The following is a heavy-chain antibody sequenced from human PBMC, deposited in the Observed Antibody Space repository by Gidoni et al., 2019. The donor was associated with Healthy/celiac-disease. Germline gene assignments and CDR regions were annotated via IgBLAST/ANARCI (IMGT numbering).Heavy chain of an antibody. CDR2: IYYSGNT. D-gene: IGHD6-13*01. CDR1: GGFISSCGYY. Sequence: QVQLQESGPGLVTPSQTPSRTCTVSGGFISSCGYYWSWIRQHPGKGLEWIGYIYYSGNTYYNPSLKSRVTISVDASKNQFSLKLSSVTAADTAVYYCARDPLHSSPDGRRGTWGQGTLVTVSS. CDR3: ARDPLHSSPDGRRGT. V-gene: IGHV4-31*03. J-gene: IGHJ5*02.